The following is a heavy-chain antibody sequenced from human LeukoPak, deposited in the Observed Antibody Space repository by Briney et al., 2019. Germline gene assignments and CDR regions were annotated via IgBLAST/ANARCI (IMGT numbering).Heavy chain of an antibody. D-gene: IGHD1-26*01. CDR2: ITSDSRYM. CDR1: GFTFSSYN. Sequence: SGGSLSLSRAASGFTFSSYNMNWVRQAPGKGLEWVSSITSDSRYMYYADSVKGRFTISRDNAKNSLYLQMNSLRAEDAALYFCARDPYSGSYGPYYYYYMDVWGKGTTVTISS. CDR3: ARDPYSGSYGPYYYYYMDV. V-gene: IGHV3-21*01. J-gene: IGHJ6*03.